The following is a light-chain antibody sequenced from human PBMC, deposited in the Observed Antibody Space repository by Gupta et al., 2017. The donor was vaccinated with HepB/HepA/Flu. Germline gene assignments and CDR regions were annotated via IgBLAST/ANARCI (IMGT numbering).Light chain of an antibody. CDR3: GTWDSSLSAGQGV. CDR1: SSNIWNNY. J-gene: IGLJ1*01. Sequence: QSVLTPPPSVSAAPGQKDTVCCSGSSSNIWNNYASWSQQLPGTAPKLLIYDNSKRSSGIPNRVSGSKSGTSATLCITGLQAGDEADYYCGTWDSSLSAGQGVFGTGTKVTVL. CDR2: DNS. V-gene: IGLV1-51*01.